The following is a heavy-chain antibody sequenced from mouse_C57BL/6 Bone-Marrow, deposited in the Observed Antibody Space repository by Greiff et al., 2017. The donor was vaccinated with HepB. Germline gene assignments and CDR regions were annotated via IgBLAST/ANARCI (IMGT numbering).Heavy chain of an antibody. Sequence: VQLQQPGAELVKPGASVKLSCKASGYTFTSYWMHWVKQRPGQGLEWIGAIYPGNSDTSYNQKFKGKAKLTAVTSASTAYMELSSLTNEDSAVYYCTITTVVAPYWYFDVWGTGTTVTVSS. CDR1: GYTFTSYW. CDR3: TITTVVAPYWYFDV. CDR2: IYPGNSDT. V-gene: IGHV1-5*01. J-gene: IGHJ1*03. D-gene: IGHD1-1*01.